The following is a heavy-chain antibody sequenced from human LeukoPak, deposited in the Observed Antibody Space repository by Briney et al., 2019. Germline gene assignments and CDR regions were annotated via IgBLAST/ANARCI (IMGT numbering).Heavy chain of an antibody. Sequence: GASVKVSCKASGYTFTGYCMHWVRQAPGQGLEWMGWINPNSGGTNYAQKFQGWVTMTRGTSISTAYMELSRLRSDDTAVYYCARGYCSSTSCLKQLVYYFDYWGQGTLVTVSS. CDR1: GYTFTGYC. D-gene: IGHD2-2*01. CDR3: ARGYCSSTSCLKQLVYYFDY. V-gene: IGHV1-2*04. CDR2: INPNSGGT. J-gene: IGHJ4*02.